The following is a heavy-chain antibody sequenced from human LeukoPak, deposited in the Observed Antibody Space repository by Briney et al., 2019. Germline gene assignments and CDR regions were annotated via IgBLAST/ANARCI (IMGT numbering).Heavy chain of an antibody. CDR1: GFTFSSYW. Sequence: GGSLRLSCAASGFTFSSYWMSWVRQAPGKGLEWVANIKPDGSDKYSVDSVKGRFTISRYNAKNTLYLQMNSLRAEDTAVYYCGRGDGWVLDYWGQGTLVTVSS. CDR3: GRGDGWVLDY. D-gene: IGHD5-24*01. V-gene: IGHV3-7*01. CDR2: IKPDGSDK. J-gene: IGHJ4*02.